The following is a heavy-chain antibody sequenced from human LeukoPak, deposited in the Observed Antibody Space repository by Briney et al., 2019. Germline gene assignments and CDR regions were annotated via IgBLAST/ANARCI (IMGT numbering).Heavy chain of an antibody. D-gene: IGHD1-26*01. CDR1: GYSISSGYN. Sequence: SETLSLTCNVSGYSISSGYNWGWIRQPPGKGLEWIGSIYHSGRTYNNPSLKSRVTISVDTSKNQFSLKLSSVTAADTAVYYCARDWGGSLHPWGQGTLVTVSS. CDR3: ARDWGGSLHP. CDR2: IYHSGRT. V-gene: IGHV4-38-2*02. J-gene: IGHJ5*02.